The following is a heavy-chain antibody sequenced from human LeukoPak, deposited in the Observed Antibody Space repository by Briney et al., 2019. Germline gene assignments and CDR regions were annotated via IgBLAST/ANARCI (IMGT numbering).Heavy chain of an antibody. V-gene: IGHV1-2*02. CDR1: GYTFNGYY. D-gene: IGHD3-10*01. Sequence: ASVKVSCNASGYTFNGYYMHWVRQAPGQGLEWMGWINPNSGGTNYAQKFQGRVTMTRDTSISTAYMELSRLRSDDTAVYYCARDLSSDYYGSGSNDYWGQGTLVTVSS. J-gene: IGHJ4*02. CDR2: INPNSGGT. CDR3: ARDLSSDYYGSGSNDY.